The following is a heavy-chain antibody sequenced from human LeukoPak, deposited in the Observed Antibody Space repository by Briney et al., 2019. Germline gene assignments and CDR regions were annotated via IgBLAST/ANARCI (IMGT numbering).Heavy chain of an antibody. CDR1: GGTFSSYA. V-gene: IGHV1-69*05. Sequence: ASVKVSCKAPGGTFSSYAISWVRQAPGQGLEWMGGIIPIFGTANYAQKFQGRVTITTDESTSTAYMELSSLRSEDTAVYYCARSKFSNVYSSHDYWGQGTLVTVSS. D-gene: IGHD6-13*01. J-gene: IGHJ4*02. CDR2: IIPIFGTA. CDR3: ARSKFSNVYSSHDY.